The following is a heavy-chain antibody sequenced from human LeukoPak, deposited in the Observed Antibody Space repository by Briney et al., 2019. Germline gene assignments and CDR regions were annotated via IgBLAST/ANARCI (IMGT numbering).Heavy chain of an antibody. CDR2: IYPGDSDT. J-gene: IGHJ5*02. V-gene: IGHV5-51*01. D-gene: IGHD1-26*01. Sequence: GESLKISCKGSGYSFTSYWIGWVRQMPGKGLEWMGIIYPGDSDTRYSPSFQGQVTISADKSISTAYLQWSSLKASDTAMYYCARLSGSYYQRRGGWFDPWGQGTLVTVSS. CDR3: ARLSGSYYQRRGGWFDP. CDR1: GYSFTSYW.